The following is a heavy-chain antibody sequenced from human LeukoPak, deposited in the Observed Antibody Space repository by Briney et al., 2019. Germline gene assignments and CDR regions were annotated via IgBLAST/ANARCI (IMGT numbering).Heavy chain of an antibody. CDR2: IYSGGST. D-gene: IGHD2-15*01. J-gene: IGHJ4*02. Sequence: GGSLRLSCAASGFTFSSYWMSWVRQAPGKGLEWVSVIYSGGSTYYADSVKGRFTISRDNSKNTLYLQMNSLRAEDTAVYYCARVVYWGQGTLVTVSS. V-gene: IGHV3-53*01. CDR1: GFTFSSYW. CDR3: ARVVY.